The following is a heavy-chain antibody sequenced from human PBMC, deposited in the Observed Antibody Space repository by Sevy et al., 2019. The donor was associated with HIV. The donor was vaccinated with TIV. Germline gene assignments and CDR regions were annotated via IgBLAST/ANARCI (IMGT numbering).Heavy chain of an antibody. D-gene: IGHD1-1*01. CDR2: IYYSGST. Sequence: SETLSLTCTVSGGSISSYYWSWIRQPPGKGLEWIGYIYYSGSTNYNPSLKSRVTISVDTSKNQFSLKLSSVTAADTAVYYCARAVQLERVSVDAFDIWGQGTMVTV. CDR3: ARAVQLERVSVDAFDI. V-gene: IGHV4-59*01. CDR1: GGSISSYY. J-gene: IGHJ3*02.